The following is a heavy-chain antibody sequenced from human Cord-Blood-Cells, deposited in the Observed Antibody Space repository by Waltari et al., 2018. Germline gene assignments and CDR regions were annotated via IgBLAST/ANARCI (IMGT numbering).Heavy chain of an antibody. Sequence: QVQLVESGGGVVQPGRSLRLSCAASGFTFSSYGMHWVRPAPGKGLEWVAVRSYDGSNKYYADSVKGRFTISRDNSKNTLYLQMNSLRAEDTAVYYCAKDTAYYGSGSYYDYWGQGTLVTVSS. D-gene: IGHD3-10*01. CDR2: RSYDGSNK. CDR1: GFTFSSYG. J-gene: IGHJ4*02. CDR3: AKDTAYYGSGSYYDY. V-gene: IGHV3-30*18.